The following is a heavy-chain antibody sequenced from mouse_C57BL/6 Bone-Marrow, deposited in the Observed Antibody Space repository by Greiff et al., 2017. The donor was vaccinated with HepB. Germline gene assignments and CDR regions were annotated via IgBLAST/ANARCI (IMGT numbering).Heavy chain of an antibody. V-gene: IGHV6-3*01. CDR2: IRLKSDNYAT. CDR1: GFTFSNYW. J-gene: IGHJ2*01. D-gene: IGHD2-3*01. CDR3: TEEGYGYYDYFDY. Sequence: EVKLEESGGGLVQPGGSMKLSCVASGFTFSNYWMNWVRQSPEKGLEWVAQIRLKSDNYATHYAESVKGRFNISRDDSKSSVYLQMNNLRAEDTGIYYCTEEGYGYYDYFDYWGQGTTLTVSS.